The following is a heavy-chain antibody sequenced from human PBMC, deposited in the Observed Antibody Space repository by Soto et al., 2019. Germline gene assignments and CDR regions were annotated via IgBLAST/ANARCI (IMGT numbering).Heavy chain of an antibody. CDR1: GYTFTSYG. J-gene: IGHJ6*02. Sequence: GASVKVSCKASGYTFTSYGISWVRQAPGQGLEGMGWISAYNGNTNYAQKLQSRVTITTDTSTSIAYMELRSLRSDDTAVYYCAGDRVSNVLRLFGLLSDSSYGMGVWGQGTTVTVSS. D-gene: IGHD3-9*01. V-gene: IGHV1-18*04. CDR3: AGDRVSNVLRLFGLLSDSSYGMGV. CDR2: ISAYNGNT.